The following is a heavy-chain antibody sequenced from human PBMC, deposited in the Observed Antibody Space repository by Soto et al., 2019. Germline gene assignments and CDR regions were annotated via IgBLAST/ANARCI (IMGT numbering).Heavy chain of an antibody. J-gene: IGHJ5*01. CDR3: ARGRYCLTGSCFPNWFDS. D-gene: IGHD2-15*01. V-gene: IGHV4-30-4*01. Sequence: SETLSLTCSVSGDSITNLDYFWAWIRQPPGQALEYIGYIYKRATTYYNPSFESRVAISVDTSKSQFSLNVTTVTATDTDVYFCARGRYCLTGSCFPNWFDSWGQGALVTVSS. CDR2: IYKRATT. CDR1: GDSITNLDYF.